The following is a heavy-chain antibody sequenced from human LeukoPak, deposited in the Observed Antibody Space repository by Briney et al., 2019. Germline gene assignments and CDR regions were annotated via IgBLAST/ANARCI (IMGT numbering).Heavy chain of an antibody. Sequence: ASVKVSCKASGYTFTTYLIHRVRPAPEQGLEWLWELHPVTGGTNYAQTFQGRVTMTRDTSTSTVYLELSSLTSEDTAMYFCARDPAKGTSDAYDTWGQGTPVTVSS. J-gene: IGHJ4*03. CDR1: GYTFTTYL. D-gene: IGHD3-22*01. V-gene: IGHV1-46*01. CDR3: ARDPAKGTSDAYDT. CDR2: LHPVTGGT.